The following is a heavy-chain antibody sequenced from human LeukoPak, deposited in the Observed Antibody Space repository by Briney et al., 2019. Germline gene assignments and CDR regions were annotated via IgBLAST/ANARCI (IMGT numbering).Heavy chain of an antibody. D-gene: IGHD3-9*01. CDR2: IYYSGST. CDR3: ARARYVNSFYAFDI. V-gene: IGHV4-59*01. Sequence: PSETLSLTCTVSGGSISSYYWNRIRQPPGKGLEWIGYIYYSGSTNYNPSLKSRVTISVDTSKNQFSLKLSSVTAGDTAMYYCARARYVNSFYAFDIWGQGTLVTVSS. J-gene: IGHJ3*02. CDR1: GGSISSYY.